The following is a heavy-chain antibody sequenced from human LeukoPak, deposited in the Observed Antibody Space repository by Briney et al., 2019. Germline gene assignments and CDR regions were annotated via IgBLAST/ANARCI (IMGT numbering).Heavy chain of an antibody. CDR1: GSSVSSTSYY. V-gene: IGHV4-61*01. CDR2: IYYGGST. CDR3: ARLSRYYDSSGYYWYFDL. J-gene: IGHJ2*01. D-gene: IGHD3-22*01. Sequence: SETLSLTCSVSGSSVSSTSYYWSWIRQPPGKGLEWVGYIYYGGSTNYSPSLKSRITISIDTSKNQFSLKLTSVTAADTAIYYCARLSRYYDSSGYYWYFDLWGRGTLVTVSS.